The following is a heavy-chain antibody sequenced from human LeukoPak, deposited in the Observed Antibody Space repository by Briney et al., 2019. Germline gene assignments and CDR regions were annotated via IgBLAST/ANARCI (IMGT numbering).Heavy chain of an antibody. V-gene: IGHV3-23*01. CDR2: ISGSGAAT. CDR1: GFTFSSYA. J-gene: IGHJ4*02. CDR3: AKSVSPVNFYFLDY. Sequence: GGSLRLSCAASGFTFSSYAMTWVRQAPGKGPEWVSAISGSGAATYYADSVRGRFTFSRDNPKNTLYLQMNSLRAEDTAVYYCAKSVSPVNFYFLDYWGQGTLVTVSS. D-gene: IGHD2/OR15-2a*01.